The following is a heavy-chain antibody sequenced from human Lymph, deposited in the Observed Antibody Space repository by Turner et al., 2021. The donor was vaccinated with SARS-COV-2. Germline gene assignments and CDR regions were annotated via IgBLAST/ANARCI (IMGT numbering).Heavy chain of an antibody. J-gene: IGHJ6*02. CDR2: IWYDGSNK. D-gene: IGHD6-13*01. CDR3: AREESSNGMDV. V-gene: IGHV3-33*01. Sequence: QVQLVASGGGLVQPGLSLGLSCAASGFTFRRYGMHWVRQAPGKGLEWVAVIWYDGSNKYYADSVKGRFTISRDNSKNTLYLQMNSLRAEDTAVYYCAREESSNGMDVWGQGTTVTVSS. CDR1: GFTFRRYG.